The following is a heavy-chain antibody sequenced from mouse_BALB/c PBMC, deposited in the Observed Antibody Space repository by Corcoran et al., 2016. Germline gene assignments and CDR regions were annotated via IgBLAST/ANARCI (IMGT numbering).Heavy chain of an antibody. J-gene: IGHJ4*01. CDR1: GYTFTNYG. CDR3: AREPYAMDY. CDR2: INTYTGEP. Sequence: QIQLVQSGPELKKPGETVQISCKASGYTFTNYGMNWVKQAPGKGLKWMGWINTYTGEPTYADDFKGRFAFSLETSASTAYLQINNLKNEDMATYFCAREPYAMDYWGQGTSVIVSS. V-gene: IGHV9-1*02.